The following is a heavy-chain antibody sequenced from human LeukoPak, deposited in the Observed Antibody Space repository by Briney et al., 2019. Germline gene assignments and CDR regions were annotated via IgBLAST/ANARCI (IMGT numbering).Heavy chain of an antibody. D-gene: IGHD6-19*01. CDR2: ISGSGGST. Sequence: GGSLRLSCAASGFTFSSYAMSWVRQAPGKGLEWVSAISGSGGSTYYADSVKGRFTISRDNSKNTLYLQMNGLRAEDTAVYYCAKRSGWYSEYFQHWGQGTLVTVSS. CDR1: GFTFSSYA. CDR3: AKRSGWYSEYFQH. J-gene: IGHJ1*01. V-gene: IGHV3-23*01.